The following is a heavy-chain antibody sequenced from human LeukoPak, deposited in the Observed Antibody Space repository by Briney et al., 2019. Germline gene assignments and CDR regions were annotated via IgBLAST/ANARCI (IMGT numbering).Heavy chain of an antibody. V-gene: IGHV3-7*03. J-gene: IGHJ6*03. D-gene: IGHD1-1*01. Sequence: GGSLRLSCAASGFTFSRYWMTWVRQAPGKGLEWVANIKQDGSEKYYVDSVKGRFTISRDNSKNTLYLQMNSLRAEDTAVYYCAKRGVERVGDYYYYYYLDVWGKGTTVTVSS. CDR3: AKRGVERVGDYYYYYYLDV. CDR2: IKQDGSEK. CDR1: GFTFSRYW.